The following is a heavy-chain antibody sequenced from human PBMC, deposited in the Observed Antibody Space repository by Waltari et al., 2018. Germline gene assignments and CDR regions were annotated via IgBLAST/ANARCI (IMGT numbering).Heavy chain of an antibody. CDR1: GFTFRSYW. D-gene: IGHD3-16*01. V-gene: IGHV3-7*03. Sequence: EVQLVESGGGLVQPGGSLRLSCEVSGFTFRSYWLSGVRQAPGKGLEWVANIKEDGGEKYYVDSVKGRFTISRDNAKNSLYLQMNSLRAEDTAVYYCASLIGDREDYWGQGTLVTVSS. CDR2: IKEDGGEK. J-gene: IGHJ4*02. CDR3: ASLIGDREDY.